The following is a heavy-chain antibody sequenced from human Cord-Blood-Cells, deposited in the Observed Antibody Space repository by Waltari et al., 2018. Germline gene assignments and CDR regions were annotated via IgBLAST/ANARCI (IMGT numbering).Heavy chain of an antibody. J-gene: IGHJ3*02. Sequence: EVQLVESGGGLVQPGGSLSLSCAASGLTFSSYWMCWVRQAPGKGLEWVANIKQDGSEKYYVDSVKGRFTISRDNAKNSLYLQMNSLRAEDTAVYYCAGSGSYDAFDIWGQGTMVTVSS. CDR1: GLTFSSYW. V-gene: IGHV3-7*01. CDR3: AGSGSYDAFDI. D-gene: IGHD3-10*01. CDR2: IKQDGSEK.